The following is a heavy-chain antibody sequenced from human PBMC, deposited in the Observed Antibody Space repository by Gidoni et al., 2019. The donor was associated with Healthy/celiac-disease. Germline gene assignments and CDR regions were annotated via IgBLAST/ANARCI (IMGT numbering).Heavy chain of an antibody. V-gene: IGHV4-39*01. CDR3: ARLPGYYDSRGGDY. D-gene: IGHD3-22*01. CDR2: IYYSGST. CDR1: GGSISSSSYY. Sequence: QLQLQESGPGLVKPSETLSLTCTVSGGSISSSSYYWGWIRQPPGKGRGWIGSIYYSGSTYYNPSLKSRVTISVDTSKNQFSLKLSSVTAADTAVYYCARLPGYYDSRGGDYWGQGTLVTVSS. J-gene: IGHJ4*02.